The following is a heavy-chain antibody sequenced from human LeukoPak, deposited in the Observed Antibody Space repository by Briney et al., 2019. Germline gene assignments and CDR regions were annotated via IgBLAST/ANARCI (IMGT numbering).Heavy chain of an antibody. J-gene: IGHJ5*02. CDR2: INHSGST. Sequence: SDTLSLTCAVYGGSFSDYYWSWIRQPPGKGLEWIGEINHSGSTNYNPSLKIRGTISVDTSKNQFSLKLSSVTAADTAVYYCARAPTRTSTPGPWGQGTLVTVSS. CDR3: ARAPTRTSTPGP. D-gene: IGHD1-1*01. CDR1: GGSFSDYY. V-gene: IGHV4-34*01.